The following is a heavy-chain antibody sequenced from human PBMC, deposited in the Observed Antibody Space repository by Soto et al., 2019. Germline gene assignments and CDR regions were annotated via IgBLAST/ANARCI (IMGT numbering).Heavy chain of an antibody. Sequence: QVQLQESGPGLVKPSETLSLTCTVSGGSVSSGSYYWGWIRQPPGKGLEWIGYNYHSGSTNYNPSLKRRVTMSVATSKIQFSLSLTSVTAADPAVYYCATLSAALFYPWAQGTLVPVAS. J-gene: IGHJ5*02. CDR2: NYHSGST. CDR3: ATLSAALFYP. CDR1: GGSVSSGSYY. D-gene: IGHD6-19*01. V-gene: IGHV4-61*01.